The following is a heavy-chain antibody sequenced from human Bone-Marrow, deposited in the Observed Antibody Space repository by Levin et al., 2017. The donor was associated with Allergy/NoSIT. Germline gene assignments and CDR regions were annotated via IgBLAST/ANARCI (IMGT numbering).Heavy chain of an antibody. Sequence: GESLKISCAASGFTFSRYWMTWVRQAPGKGLEWVANIKEDGCEKYYVDSVKGRFTISRDNAKNTLYLQMNSLTVEDTAVYYCAGQWDQHWGQGTLVTVSS. CDR3: AGQWDQH. J-gene: IGHJ1*01. CDR1: GFTFSRYW. D-gene: IGHD1-26*01. CDR2: IKEDGCEK. V-gene: IGHV3-7*01.